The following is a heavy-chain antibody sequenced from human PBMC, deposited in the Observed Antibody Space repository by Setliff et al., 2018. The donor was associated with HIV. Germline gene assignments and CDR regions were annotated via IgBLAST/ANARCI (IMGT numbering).Heavy chain of an antibody. CDR3: ARDTGWKIDI. Sequence: GSLRLSCAASGFTFFDYALNWVRQAPGKGLEWVSSISSSGSYIYYADSVKGRFTISRDNAKSSLYLQMNSLRAEDTAVYYCARDTGWKIDIWGQGTMVTVSS. CDR1: GFTFFDYA. D-gene: IGHD1-1*01. V-gene: IGHV3-21*04. J-gene: IGHJ3*02. CDR2: ISSSGSYI.